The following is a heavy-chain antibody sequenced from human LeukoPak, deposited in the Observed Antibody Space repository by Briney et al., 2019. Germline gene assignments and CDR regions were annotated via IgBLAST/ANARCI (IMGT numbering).Heavy chain of an antibody. V-gene: IGHV3-74*01. CDR2: IKTDGSST. D-gene: IGHD2-2*01. CDR3: ARRGTTGFDP. J-gene: IGHJ5*02. Sequence: GGSLRLSCAASGFTFNSYWVHWVRQAPGKGLVWVSRIKTDGSSTSYADSVKGRFTISRDNAKNMLYLQMNSLRAEDTAVYCCARRGTTGFDPWGQGTLVTVSS. CDR1: GFTFNSYW.